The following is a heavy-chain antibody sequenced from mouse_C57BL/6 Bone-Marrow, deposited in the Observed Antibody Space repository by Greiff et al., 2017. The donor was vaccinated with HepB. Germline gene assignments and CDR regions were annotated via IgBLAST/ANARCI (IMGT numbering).Heavy chain of an antibody. CDR1: GYTFTSYW. CDR3: ARAGTNLGWYFDV. Sequence: QVQLQQPGAELVKPGASVKLSCKASGYTFTSYWMHWVKQRPGQGLEWIGMIHPNSGSTNYKEKFKSKATLTVDKSTSPAYMQLSRLTSEDSAVYSGARAGTNLGWYFDVWGTGTTVTVTS. D-gene: IGHD4-1*01. CDR2: IHPNSGST. V-gene: IGHV1-64*01. J-gene: IGHJ1*03.